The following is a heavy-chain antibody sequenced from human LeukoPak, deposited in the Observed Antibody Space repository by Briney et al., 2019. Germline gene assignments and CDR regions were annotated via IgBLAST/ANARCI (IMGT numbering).Heavy chain of an antibody. CDR3: ARDRVHLYYDSSGYDY. V-gene: IGHV3-33*01. J-gene: IGHJ4*02. D-gene: IGHD3-22*01. Sequence: GGSLRLSCAASGFTFSSYGMHWVRQAPGKGLEWVAVIWYDGSNKYYADSVKGRFTISRDNSKNTLYLQMNSLRAEDTAVHYCARDRVHLYYDSSGYDYWGQGTLVTVSS. CDR1: GFTFSSYG. CDR2: IWYDGSNK.